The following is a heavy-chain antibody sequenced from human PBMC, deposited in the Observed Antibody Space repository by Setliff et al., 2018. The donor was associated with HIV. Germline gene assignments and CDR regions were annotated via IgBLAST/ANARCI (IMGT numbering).Heavy chain of an antibody. V-gene: IGHV5-51*01. CDR1: GYSFTSYW. CDR3: ARARAYDTLTGYWPLDY. D-gene: IGHD3-9*01. J-gene: IGHJ4*02. Sequence: GESLKISCKGSGYSFTSYWIGWVRQMPGKGLEWMGIIYPGDSDTRYSPSFQGQVTISADKSISTAYLQWSSLKASDTALYYCARARAYDTLTGYWPLDYWGQGTLVTVSS. CDR2: IYPGDSDT.